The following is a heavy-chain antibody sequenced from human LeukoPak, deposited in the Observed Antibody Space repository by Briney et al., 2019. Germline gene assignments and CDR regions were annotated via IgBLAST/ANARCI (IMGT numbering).Heavy chain of an antibody. V-gene: IGHV3-48*03. CDR2: ISSSGSTI. CDR3: ARDQLLAPYYYYGMHV. CDR1: GFTFSSYE. J-gene: IGHJ6*02. Sequence: GGSLRLSCAASGFTFSSYEMNWVRQAPGKGLEWVSYISSSGSTIYYADSVKGRFTISRDNAKNSLYLQMNSLRAEDTAVYYCARDQLLAPYYYYGMHVWGQGTTVTVSS. D-gene: IGHD2-2*01.